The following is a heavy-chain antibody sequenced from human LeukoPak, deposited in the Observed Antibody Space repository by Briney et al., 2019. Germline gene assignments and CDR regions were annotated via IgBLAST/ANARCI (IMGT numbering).Heavy chain of an antibody. J-gene: IGHJ3*02. CDR2: IYYSGST. D-gene: IGHD1-26*01. V-gene: IGHV4-39*01. CDR3: ARASAWELLSNAFDI. Sequence: SETLSLTCTVSGGSISSSSYYWGWIRQPPGKGLEWIGSIYYSGSTYYNPSLKSRVTISVDTSKNQFSLKLSSVTAADTAVYYCARASAWELLSNAFDIWGQGTMVTVSS. CDR1: GGSISSSSYY.